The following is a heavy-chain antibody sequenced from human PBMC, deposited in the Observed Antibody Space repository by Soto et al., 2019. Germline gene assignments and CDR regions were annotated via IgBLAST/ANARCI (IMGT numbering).Heavy chain of an antibody. CDR1: GFTFSSYS. CDR3: ARRAKDTAMVAKWFDP. V-gene: IGHV3-48*01. Sequence: GGSLRLSCAASGFTFSSYSMNWVRQAPGKGLEWVSYISSSSSTIYYADSVKGRFTISRDNAKNSLFLQMNSLRAEDTAVYYCARRAKDTAMVAKWFDPWGQGTLVNVS. J-gene: IGHJ5*02. CDR2: ISSSSSTI. D-gene: IGHD5-18*01.